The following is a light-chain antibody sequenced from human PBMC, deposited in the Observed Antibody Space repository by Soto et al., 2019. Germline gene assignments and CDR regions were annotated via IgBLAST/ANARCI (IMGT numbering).Light chain of an antibody. Sequence: EIVMPHSPAALSATPGQTATRSCRTSKSVSSNLAWYQHKPGQAPRRLISGASTRATAIPDRFSGSGSGTYLTDTIITLRSVHLAVFESHYCKNFMSIFGQGIRLEIK. CDR2: GAS. J-gene: IGKJ5*01. V-gene: IGKV3-15*01. CDR1: KSVSSN. CDR3: HYCKNFMSI.